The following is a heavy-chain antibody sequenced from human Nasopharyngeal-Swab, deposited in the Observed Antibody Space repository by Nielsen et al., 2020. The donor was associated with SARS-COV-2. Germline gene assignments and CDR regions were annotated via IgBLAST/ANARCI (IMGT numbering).Heavy chain of an antibody. CDR2: INPSGGSA. D-gene: IGHD3-10*01. V-gene: IGHV1-46*01. J-gene: IGHJ4*02. Sequence: VGQAPGQGLEWMGIINPSGGSATYAQRFQGKVTMTRDTSTSTVFMELSSLKSEDTAVYYCARDRYGSGSFLGYWGQGTLVTVSS. CDR3: ARDRYGSGSFLGY.